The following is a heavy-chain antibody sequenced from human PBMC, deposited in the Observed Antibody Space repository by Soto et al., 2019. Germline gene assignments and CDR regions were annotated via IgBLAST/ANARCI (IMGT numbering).Heavy chain of an antibody. CDR2: IIPKLGSA. CDR3: ARGPIAMYYFDH. J-gene: IGHJ4*02. Sequence: SVKVSCKASGGGNLRDYRTTWVRRAPGQGLEWMGGIIPKLGSANYAQKFQGRVTITADESTNSVYMELRSLRSDDTAVYYCARGPIAMYYFDHWGLGTLVTVSS. CDR1: GGGNLRDYR. V-gene: IGHV1-69*13. D-gene: IGHD2-21*01.